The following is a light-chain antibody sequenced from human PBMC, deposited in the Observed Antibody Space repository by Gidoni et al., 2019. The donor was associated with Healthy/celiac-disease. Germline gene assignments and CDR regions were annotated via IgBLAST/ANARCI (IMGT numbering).Light chain of an antibody. CDR2: AAS. CDR1: QGISNS. V-gene: IGKV1-NL1*01. CDR3: QQYYSTPT. Sequence: DIQMPPSPSSLSASVGDRVTITCRARQGISNSLAWYQPHPGTAPKLLLYAASRWDSGVPSRFSGRGAGTEDTLTISSRQPEDFATYYCQQYYSTPTFGQGTKVEIK. J-gene: IGKJ1*01.